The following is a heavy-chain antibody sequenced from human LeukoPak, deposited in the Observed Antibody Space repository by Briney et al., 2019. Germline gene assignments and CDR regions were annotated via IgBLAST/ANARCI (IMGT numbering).Heavy chain of an antibody. CDR2: IYYSGST. J-gene: IGHJ5*02. CDR3: ARSIPLGYCSSTSCLLPNWFDP. D-gene: IGHD2-2*01. Sequence: SQTLSLTCTVSGGSISSGGSYWSWIRQHPGKGLEWIGYIYYSGSTYYNPSLKSRVTISVDTSKNQFSLKLSSVTAADTAVYYCARSIPLGYCSSTSCLLPNWFDPWGQGTLVTVSS. V-gene: IGHV4-31*03. CDR1: GGSISSGGSY.